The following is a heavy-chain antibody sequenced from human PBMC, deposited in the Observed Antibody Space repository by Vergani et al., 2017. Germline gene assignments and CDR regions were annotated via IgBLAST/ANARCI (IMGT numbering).Heavy chain of an antibody. V-gene: IGHV3-48*01. J-gene: IGHJ4*02. Sequence: EVQLVESGGGLIQPGGSLRLSCAASGFTFSSYGMTWVRQAPGRGLEWVSFITPSGSAIHNADSVEGRFTISRDYAKNSLHLQMNSLRAEDTAIYYCARGYLSNSFDYWGQGTLVTVSS. D-gene: IGHD5-18*01. CDR1: GFTFSSYG. CDR2: ITPSGSAI. CDR3: ARGYLSNSFDY.